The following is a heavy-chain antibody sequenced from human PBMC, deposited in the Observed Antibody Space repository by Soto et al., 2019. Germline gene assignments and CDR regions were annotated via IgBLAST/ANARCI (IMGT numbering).Heavy chain of an antibody. J-gene: IGHJ4*02. D-gene: IGHD3-10*02. CDR2: MSYDGSAK. Sequence: GSLRLSCEGSGFIFSNNGMHWVRQAPGKGLEWVAFMSYDGSAKFLADSVKGRFTISRDNSKSTLFLHMSSLRAEDTAMYYCAIVRVADSPLDHWGQGTLVTV. V-gene: IGHV3-30*02. CDR3: AIVRVADSPLDH. CDR1: GFIFSNNG.